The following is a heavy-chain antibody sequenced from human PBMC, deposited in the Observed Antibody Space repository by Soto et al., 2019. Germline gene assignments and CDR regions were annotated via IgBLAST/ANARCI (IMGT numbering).Heavy chain of an antibody. J-gene: IGHJ6*02. Sequence: GALRLSCAASGFTFSNAWMNWVRQAPGKGLEWVGRIKSKTDGGTTDYAAPVKGRFTISRDDSKNTLYLQMNSLKTEDTAVYYCTTVVAAAGQYYYGMDVWGQGTTVTVSS. CDR2: IKSKTDGGTT. CDR1: GFTFSNAW. CDR3: TTVVAAAGQYYYGMDV. V-gene: IGHV3-15*07. D-gene: IGHD6-13*01.